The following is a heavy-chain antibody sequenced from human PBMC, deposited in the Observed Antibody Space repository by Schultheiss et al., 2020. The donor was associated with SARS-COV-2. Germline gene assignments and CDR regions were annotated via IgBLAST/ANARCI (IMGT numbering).Heavy chain of an antibody. CDR2: INPSGGST. J-gene: IGHJ3*02. CDR1: GYTFTSYY. CDR3: AKDHGQPNLPYLVAFDI. D-gene: IGHD1-1*01. Sequence: ASVKVSCKASGYTFTSYYMHWVRQAPGQGLEWMGIINPSGGSTSYAQKFQGRVTMTRDTSTSTVYMELSSLRSEDTAVYYCAKDHGQPNLPYLVAFDIWGQGTMVTVSS. V-gene: IGHV1-46*01.